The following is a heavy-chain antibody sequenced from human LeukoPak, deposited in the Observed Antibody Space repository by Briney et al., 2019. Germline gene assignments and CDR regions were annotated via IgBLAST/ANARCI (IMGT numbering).Heavy chain of an antibody. J-gene: IGHJ4*02. D-gene: IGHD3-22*01. CDR2: ISAYNGNT. CDR3: ARDRGYYYDCSGYYYGSPFDY. V-gene: IGHV1-18*01. CDR1: GYTFTSYG. Sequence: ASVKVSCKASGYTFTSYGISWVRQAPGQGLEWMGWISAYNGNTNYAQKLQGRVTMTTDTSTSTAYMELRSLRSDDTAVYYCARDRGYYYDCSGYYYGSPFDYWGQGTLVTVSS.